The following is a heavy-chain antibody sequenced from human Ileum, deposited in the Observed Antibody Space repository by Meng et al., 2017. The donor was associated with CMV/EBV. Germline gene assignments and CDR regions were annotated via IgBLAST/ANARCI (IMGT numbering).Heavy chain of an antibody. V-gene: IGHV3-53*01. CDR2: IYSGGST. J-gene: IGHJ5*02. CDR1: GFTVSSND. D-gene: IGHD6-19*01. Sequence: GESLKISCAASGFTVSSNDMNWVRQPPGKGLEWVSLIYSGGSTYYTDSVKGRFTISRDSSKNTLYLQMNSLRAEDTAVYYCARDAVAGTKGRWFDPWGQGTLVTVSS. CDR3: ARDAVAGTKGRWFDP.